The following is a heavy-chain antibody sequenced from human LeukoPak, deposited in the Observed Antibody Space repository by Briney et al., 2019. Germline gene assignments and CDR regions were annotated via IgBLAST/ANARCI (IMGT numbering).Heavy chain of an antibody. Sequence: SETLSLTCTVSGGSISSYYWSWIRQPPGKGLEWIGYIYYSGSTNYNPSLKSRVTISVDTSKNQFSLKLSSVTAADTAVYYCARRRSGSYYVGHWFDPWGQGTLVTVSS. J-gene: IGHJ5*02. V-gene: IGHV4-59*12. D-gene: IGHD1-26*01. CDR1: GGSISSYY. CDR2: IYYSGST. CDR3: ARRRSGSYYVGHWFDP.